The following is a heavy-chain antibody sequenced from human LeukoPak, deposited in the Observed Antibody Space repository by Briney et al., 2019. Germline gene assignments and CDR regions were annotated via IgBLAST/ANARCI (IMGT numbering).Heavy chain of an antibody. J-gene: IGHJ4*02. CDR1: GYIFTGYY. CDR2: INPHSGGT. CDR3: ARDVGEYCSSTNCYASHY. D-gene: IGHD2-2*01. Sequence: ASVKVSCKASGYIFTGYYMHWMRQAPGQGLEWMGWINPHSGGTNYAQKFQGGVTMTRHTSITTAYMELSSLRSDDTAVYYCARDVGEYCSSTNCYASHYWGQGTLVTVSS. V-gene: IGHV1-2*02.